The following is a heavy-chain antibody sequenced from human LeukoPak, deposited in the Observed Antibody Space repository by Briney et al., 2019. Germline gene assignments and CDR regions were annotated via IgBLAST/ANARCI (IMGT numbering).Heavy chain of an antibody. CDR2: VNPNSGDT. CDR3: SRGPRFDP. J-gene: IGHJ5*02. V-gene: IGHV1-8*01. Sequence: ASVKVSCKTSGYSFNIYEINWVRQATGQGLEWMGWVNPNSGDTDYAQKFQRRLTMTRNTSISTAYMELSGLRLEDTAVYYCSRGPRFDPWGQGTQVTVSS. CDR1: GYSFNIYE.